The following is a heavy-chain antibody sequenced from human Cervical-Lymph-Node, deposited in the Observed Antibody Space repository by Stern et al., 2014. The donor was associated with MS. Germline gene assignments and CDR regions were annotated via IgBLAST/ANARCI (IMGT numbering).Heavy chain of an antibody. CDR1: GGTFSTYA. V-gene: IGHV1-69*01. Sequence: QVQLVQSGAEVKKPGSSVKVSCKASGGTFSTYAISWVRQAPGQGLEWMGGIIPIFGSANYAQKFQVRVTITADESSSTAYMELSSLRSEDTAVYYCARGWSYDILTGYSYWGQGTLVTVSS. J-gene: IGHJ4*02. D-gene: IGHD3-9*01. CDR3: ARGWSYDILTGYSY. CDR2: IIPIFGSA.